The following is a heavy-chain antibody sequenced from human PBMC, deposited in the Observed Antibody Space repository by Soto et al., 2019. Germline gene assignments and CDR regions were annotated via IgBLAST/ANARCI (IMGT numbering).Heavy chain of an antibody. Sequence: QVQLVQSGAEVKESGSAGKVSCKAPADSFSSYGISWVRQAPGQGLAWMGGIIPSFGTTNYAEKFQGRVTINADESTNTAYRELSSLRSEDTALYYCARGFPDVWVEPGVVRGYLDTWGRGTLVTVSS. V-gene: IGHV1-69*01. CDR1: ADSFSSYG. D-gene: IGHD3-10*01. CDR3: ARGFPDVWVEPGVVRGYLDT. CDR2: IIPSFGTT. J-gene: IGHJ4*02.